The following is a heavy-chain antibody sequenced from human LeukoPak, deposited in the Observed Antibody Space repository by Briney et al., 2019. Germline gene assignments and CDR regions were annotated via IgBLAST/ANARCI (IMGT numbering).Heavy chain of an antibody. J-gene: IGHJ4*02. D-gene: IGHD3-9*01. V-gene: IGHV4-59*01. CDR2: IYYSGST. CDR1: GGSISSYY. Sequence: SETLSLTCTVSGGSISSYYWSWIRQPPGKGLEWIGYIYYSGSTNYNPSLKSRVTISVDTSKNQFSLKLSSVTAADTAVYYCARGSTDILTGYSEGRFDYWGQGTLVTVSS. CDR3: ARGSTDILTGYSEGRFDY.